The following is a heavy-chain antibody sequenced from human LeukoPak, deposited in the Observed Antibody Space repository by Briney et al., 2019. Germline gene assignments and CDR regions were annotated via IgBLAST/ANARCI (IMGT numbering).Heavy chain of an antibody. D-gene: IGHD1-1*01. V-gene: IGHV3-21*01. CDR2: ISSSSSYI. CDR3: ARDGFNWNGGDAFDI. J-gene: IGHJ3*02. Sequence: GGPLRLSCAASGFTFSSYSMNWVRQAPGKGLEWVSSISSSSSYIYYADSVKGRFTISRDNAKNSLYLQMNSLRAEDTAVYYCARDGFNWNGGDAFDIWGQGTMVTVSS. CDR1: GFTFSSYS.